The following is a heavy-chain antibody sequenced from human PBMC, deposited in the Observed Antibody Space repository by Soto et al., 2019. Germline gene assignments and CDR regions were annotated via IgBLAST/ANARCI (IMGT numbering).Heavy chain of an antibody. D-gene: IGHD1-1*01. J-gene: IGHJ4*02. V-gene: IGHV3-30*18. CDR3: AKDKGVFNWATSYFDY. CDR1: GFTFSNYA. Sequence: HGGSLRLSCAASGFTFSNYAMRWVRQAPGKGLEWVALTSYDGNNEYYTDSVKGRFTISRDNSKNTLFLQMNSPRPEDTAVYYCAKDKGVFNWATSYFDYWGQGALVTVSS. CDR2: TSYDGNNE.